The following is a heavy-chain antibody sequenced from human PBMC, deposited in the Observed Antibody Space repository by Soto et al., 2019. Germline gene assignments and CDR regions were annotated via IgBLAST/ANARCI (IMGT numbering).Heavy chain of an antibody. V-gene: IGHV1-18*01. CDR1: VYSFTSHG. J-gene: IGHJ4*02. CDR2: ISGYNGST. D-gene: IGHD6-13*01. Sequence: ASVKASCKASVYSFTSHGVSWVRQAPGQGLEWMGWISGYNGSTNYAQNLQGRVTMTTDTSTSTADMEMRSLRSDDTAMYYCAKSLGIATANDYWGQGTLVTVSS. CDR3: AKSLGIATANDY.